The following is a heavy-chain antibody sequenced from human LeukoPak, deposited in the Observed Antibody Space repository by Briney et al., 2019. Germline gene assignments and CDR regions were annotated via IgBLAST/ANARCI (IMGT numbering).Heavy chain of an antibody. J-gene: IGHJ4*02. D-gene: IGHD5-24*01. V-gene: IGHV3-7*04. CDR1: GFTFSTYW. Sequence: GGSLRLSCAASGFTFSTYWMTWVRQAPGKGLEWVANIKQDGSKKSYVDSVKGRFTISRDNAKNSLYLQMNSLRAEDTAIYYCTRVGYIDEGIDYWGQGTLVTVSS. CDR2: IKQDGSKK. CDR3: TRVGYIDEGIDY.